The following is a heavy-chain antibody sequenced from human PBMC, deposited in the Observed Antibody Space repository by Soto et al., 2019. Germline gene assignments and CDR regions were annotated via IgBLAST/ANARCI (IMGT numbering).Heavy chain of an antibody. J-gene: IGHJ6*02. CDR1: GGTFSSYA. D-gene: IGHD5-18*01. V-gene: IGHV1-69*13. CDR3: ARPVLMDTGVRYYYGMDV. CDR2: IIPMFGTA. Sequence: SVKVSCKASGGTFSSYAMNWVRQAPGQGLEWMGGIIPMFGTADYAQKFQARVTITADESTSTAYMELSSLRSEDTAVYYCARPVLMDTGVRYYYGMDVWGQGTTVTVSS.